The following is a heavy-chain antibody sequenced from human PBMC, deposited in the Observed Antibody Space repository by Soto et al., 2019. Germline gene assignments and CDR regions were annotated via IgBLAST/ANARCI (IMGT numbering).Heavy chain of an antibody. D-gene: IGHD4-17*01. V-gene: IGHV4-30-4*01. J-gene: IGHJ6*02. Sequence: SETLSLTCTVSGGSISSGDYYWSWIRQPPGKGLEWIGYIYYSGSTYYNPSLKSRVTISVDTSKNQFSLKLSSVTAADTAVYYCARHRDYGDYYGMDVWGQGTTVTVSS. CDR2: IYYSGST. CDR3: ARHRDYGDYYGMDV. CDR1: GGSISSGDYY.